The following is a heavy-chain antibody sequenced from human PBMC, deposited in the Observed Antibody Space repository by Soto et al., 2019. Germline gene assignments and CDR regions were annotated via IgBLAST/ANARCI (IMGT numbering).Heavy chain of an antibody. J-gene: IGHJ4*02. D-gene: IGHD3-9*01. Sequence: ETLSLTCAVYGGSFSGYYWSWIRQPPGKGLEWIGEINHSGSTNYNPSLKSRVTISVDTSKNQFSLKLSSVTAADTAVYYCARGEERQYYDILTGYGLFDYWGQGTLVTVSS. CDR2: INHSGST. CDR1: GGSFSGYY. CDR3: ARGEERQYYDILTGYGLFDY. V-gene: IGHV4-34*01.